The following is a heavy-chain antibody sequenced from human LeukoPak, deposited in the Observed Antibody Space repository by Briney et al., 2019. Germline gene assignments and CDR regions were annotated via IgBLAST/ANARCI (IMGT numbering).Heavy chain of an antibody. CDR2: ISGSGGST. D-gene: IGHD5-18*01. V-gene: IGHV3-23*01. CDR1: GFTFSNYA. CDR3: AKPLGYSYGYIDY. J-gene: IGHJ4*02. Sequence: GGSLRLSCAASGFTFSNYAMSWVRQAPGKGLEWVSVISGSGGSTYYADSVKGRFTISRDNSKNTLYLQMNNLRAEDTAVYYCAKPLGYSYGYIDYWGQGILVTVSS.